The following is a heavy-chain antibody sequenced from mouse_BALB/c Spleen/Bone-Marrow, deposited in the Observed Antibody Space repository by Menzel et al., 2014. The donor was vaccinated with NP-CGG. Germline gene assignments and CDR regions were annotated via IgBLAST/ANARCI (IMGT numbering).Heavy chain of an antibody. Sequence: VHLVESGPGLVAPSQSLSITCTVSGFSLSRYNVHWVRRPPGKGLEWLGMIWNGGSTDYNSALKSRLSISKDNSKSQVFLKMNSLQTDDTAMYYCARNYYGIPYYFDYWGQGTTLTVSS. D-gene: IGHD1-1*01. CDR3: ARNYYGIPYYFDY. J-gene: IGHJ2*01. V-gene: IGHV2-6-4*01. CDR2: IWNGGST. CDR1: GFSLSRYN.